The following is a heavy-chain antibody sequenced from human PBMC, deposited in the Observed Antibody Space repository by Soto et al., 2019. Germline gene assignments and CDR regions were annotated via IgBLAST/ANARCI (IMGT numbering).Heavy chain of an antibody. CDR1: GFTVSSSY. CDR2: IYSGGGT. CDR3: ARSSGGSYHSHAFDI. Sequence: EVQLVETGGGLIQPGGSLRLSCAASGFTVSSSYMNWVRQAPGNGLEWVSIIYSGGGTYYADSVKGRFTISRDNSKNTLYLQMNSLRAEDTAVYYCARSSGGSYHSHAFDIWGQGTMVTVSS. J-gene: IGHJ3*02. D-gene: IGHD3-16*02. V-gene: IGHV3-53*02.